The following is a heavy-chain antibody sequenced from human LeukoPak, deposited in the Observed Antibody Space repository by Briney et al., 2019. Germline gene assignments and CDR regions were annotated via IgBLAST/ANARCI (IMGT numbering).Heavy chain of an antibody. D-gene: IGHD4/OR15-4a*01. CDR2: INHGGST. CDR3: AREATMDYSYDY. CDR1: GGSFSGYY. Sequence: SETLSLTCAVYGGSFSGYYWSWIRQPPGKGLEWIGEINHGGSTNYNPSLKSRVTISVDTSKNQFSLKLSSVTAADTAVYYCAREATMDYSYDYWGQGTLVTVSS. V-gene: IGHV4-34*01. J-gene: IGHJ4*02.